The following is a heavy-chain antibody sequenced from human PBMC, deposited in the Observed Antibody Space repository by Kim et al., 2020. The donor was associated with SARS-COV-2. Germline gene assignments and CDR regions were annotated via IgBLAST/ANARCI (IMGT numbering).Heavy chain of an antibody. V-gene: IGHV3-23*01. CDR1: GFTFSSYA. Sequence: GGSLRLSCAASGFTFSSYAMSWVRQAPGKGLEWVSAISGSGGSTYYADSVKGRFTISRDNSKNTLYLQMNSLRAVDTAVYYCAKVVQLWYYFDYWGQGTLVSVSS. J-gene: IGHJ4*02. CDR2: ISGSGGST. CDR3: AKVVQLWYYFDY. D-gene: IGHD5-18*01.